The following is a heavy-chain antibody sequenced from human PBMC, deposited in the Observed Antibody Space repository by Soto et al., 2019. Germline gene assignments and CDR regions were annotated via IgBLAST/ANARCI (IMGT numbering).Heavy chain of an antibody. Sequence: ASETLSLTCTVSGGSLRRYSWSWCRQPPGKGLEWIGYIYYSGSTNYNPSLKSRVTISVDTSKNQFSLKLSSVTAADTAVYYCARHILEYSSSSWYYYYMDVWGKGTTVTVSS. CDR1: GGSLRRYS. J-gene: IGHJ6*03. D-gene: IGHD6-6*01. V-gene: IGHV4-59*08. CDR3: ARHILEYSSSSWYYYYMDV. CDR2: IYYSGST.